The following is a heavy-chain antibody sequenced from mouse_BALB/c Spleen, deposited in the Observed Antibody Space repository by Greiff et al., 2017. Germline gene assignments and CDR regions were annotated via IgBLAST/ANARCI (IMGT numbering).Heavy chain of an antibody. D-gene: IGHD2-4*01. CDR1: GFSLTSYG. J-gene: IGHJ3*01. Sequence: VQLQQSGPGLVQPSQSLSITCTVSGFSLTSYGVHWVRQSPGKGLEWLGVIWSGGSTDYNAAFISRLSISKDNSKSQVFFKMNSLQADDTAIYYCARNYDYDGGAWFAYWGQGTLVTVSA. V-gene: IGHV2-4-1*01. CDR3: ARNYDYDGGAWFAY. CDR2: IWSGGST.